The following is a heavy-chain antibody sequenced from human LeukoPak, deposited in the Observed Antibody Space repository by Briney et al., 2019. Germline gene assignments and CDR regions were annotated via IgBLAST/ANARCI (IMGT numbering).Heavy chain of an antibody. Sequence: GGSLRLSCAASGFTFSSYSMNWVRQAPGKGLEWVSAISGSGGSTYYADSVKGRFTISRDNSKTTLYLQMNSLRAEDTAVYYCAKDRDYDFWSGYPSSNWFDPWGQGTLVTVSS. J-gene: IGHJ5*02. CDR2: ISGSGGST. V-gene: IGHV3-23*01. D-gene: IGHD3-3*01. CDR1: GFTFSSYS. CDR3: AKDRDYDFWSGYPSSNWFDP.